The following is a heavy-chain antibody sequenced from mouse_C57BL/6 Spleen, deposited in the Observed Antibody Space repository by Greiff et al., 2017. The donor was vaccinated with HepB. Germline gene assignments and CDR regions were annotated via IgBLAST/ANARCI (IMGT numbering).Heavy chain of an antibody. CDR1: GYTFTDYY. J-gene: IGHJ4*01. Sequence: LVEPGASVKMSCKASGYTFTDYYMNWVKQSHGKSLEWIGVINPYNGGTSYNQKFKGKATLTVDKSSSTAYMELNSLTSEDSAVYYCARFYYYGSSYDAMDYWGQGTSVTVSS. CDR3: ARFYYYGSSYDAMDY. V-gene: IGHV1-19*01. CDR2: INPYNGGT. D-gene: IGHD1-1*01.